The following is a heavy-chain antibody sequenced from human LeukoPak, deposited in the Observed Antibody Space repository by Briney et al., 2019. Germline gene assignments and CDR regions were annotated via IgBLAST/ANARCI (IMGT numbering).Heavy chain of an antibody. D-gene: IGHD3-3*01. CDR1: GGSISSYY. J-gene: IGHJ4*02. CDR3: ASRIRGSLLRFLEWLSFDY. CDR2: IYYSGST. Sequence: SETLSLTCTVSGGSISSYYWSWIRQPPGKGLEWIGYIYYSGSTNYNPSLKSRVTISVDTSKNQFSLKLSSVTAADTAVYYCASRIRGSLLRFLEWLSFDYWGQGTLVTVSS. V-gene: IGHV4-59*12.